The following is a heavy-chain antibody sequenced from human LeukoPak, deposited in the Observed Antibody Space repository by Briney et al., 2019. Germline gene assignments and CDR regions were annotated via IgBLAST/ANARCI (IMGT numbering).Heavy chain of an antibody. V-gene: IGHV6-1*01. CDR1: GDSVSSNSAA. Sequence: SQTLSLTCAISGDSVSSNSAAWNWIRQSPSRGLEWLGRTYYRSKWYNDYAVSVKSRITINPDTSKNQFSLQLNSVTPEDTAVYYCARDRKSSGWYGSNTQYYFDYWGQGTLVTVSS. J-gene: IGHJ4*02. CDR3: ARDRKSSGWYGSNTQYYFDY. CDR2: TYYRSKWYN. D-gene: IGHD6-19*01.